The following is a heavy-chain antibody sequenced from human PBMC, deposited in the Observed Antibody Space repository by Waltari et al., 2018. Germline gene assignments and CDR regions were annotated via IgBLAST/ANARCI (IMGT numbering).Heavy chain of an antibody. D-gene: IGHD6-13*01. CDR2: IFHAGFT. CDR1: GYSIDRCYF. J-gene: IGHJ4*02. Sequence: QVQLQESGTGLVKPSEPLSLTCDVSGYSIDRCYFWGWVRQPPGTGLEWIGTIFHAGFTYYTPSLKGRVSMSVDTSKNQFSLNLSSVTAADTAVYYCARAPGVAAAAYFDYWGQGILVTVSS. V-gene: IGHV4-38-2*01. CDR3: ARAPGVAAAAYFDY.